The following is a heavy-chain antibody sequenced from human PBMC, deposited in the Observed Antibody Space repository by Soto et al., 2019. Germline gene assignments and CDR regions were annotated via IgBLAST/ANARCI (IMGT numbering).Heavy chain of an antibody. V-gene: IGHV5-51*01. J-gene: IGHJ1*01. CDR3: GRHLYVSSGYYAWSTDL. Sequence: PGESLKISCKGSGYSFTSYWIGWVRQMPGKGLEGMGIIYPGDSDTRYSPSFQGQVTISADKAISTAYLQWSSVKASDTAMYYCGRHLYVSSGYYAWSTDLWCQGTSLTGSS. CDR2: IYPGDSDT. CDR1: GYSFTSYW. D-gene: IGHD3-22*01.